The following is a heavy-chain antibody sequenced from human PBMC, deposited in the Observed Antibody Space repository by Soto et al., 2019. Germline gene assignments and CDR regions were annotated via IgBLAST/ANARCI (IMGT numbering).Heavy chain of an antibody. CDR2: INAGNGNT. CDR1: GYPFTNYA. D-gene: IGHD3-10*01. Sequence: QVQLVQSGAEVKKPGASVKVSCKASGYPFTNYAMHWVRQAPGQRLEWMGWINAGNGNTKYSQKFQGRVTITRDTSASTAYMELSSLRSEDTAVYYCSRGPLLWGDVWGQGTTVTVSS. V-gene: IGHV1-3*01. CDR3: SRGPLLWGDV. J-gene: IGHJ6*02.